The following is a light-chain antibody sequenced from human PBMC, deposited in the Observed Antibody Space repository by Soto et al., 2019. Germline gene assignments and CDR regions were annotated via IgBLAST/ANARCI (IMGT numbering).Light chain of an antibody. Sequence: QSALTPPASVSGSPGQSISISCTGTSSDFGSYNLVSWYQQHPGKAPKLMIYEGSKRPSGVSNRFSGSKSGNTASLTISGLQAEDEADYYCCSYAGSSSYVFGTGTKVTVL. V-gene: IGLV2-23*01. J-gene: IGLJ1*01. CDR2: EGS. CDR3: CSYAGSSSYV. CDR1: SSDFGSYNL.